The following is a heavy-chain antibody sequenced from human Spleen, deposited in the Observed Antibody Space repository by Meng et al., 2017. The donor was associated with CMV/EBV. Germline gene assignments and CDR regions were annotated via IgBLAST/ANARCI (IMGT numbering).Heavy chain of an antibody. CDR3: ARVGPYYYGSSGYGYFDY. V-gene: IGHV3-72*01. J-gene: IGHJ4*02. Sequence: GESLKISCAASGFTFSSYAMSWVRQAPGKGLEWVGRSRNKANSYTTEYAASVKGRFTISRDDSKNSLYLQMNSLKTEDTAVYYCARVGPYYYGSSGYGYFDYWGQGSLVTVSS. CDR2: SRNKANSYTT. D-gene: IGHD3-22*01. CDR1: GFTFSSYA.